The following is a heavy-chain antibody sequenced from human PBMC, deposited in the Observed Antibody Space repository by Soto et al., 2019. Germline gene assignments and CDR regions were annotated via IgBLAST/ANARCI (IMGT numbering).Heavy chain of an antibody. CDR2: NSAYNGNT. V-gene: IGHV1-18*01. J-gene: IGHJ4*02. CDR1: GYTFTSYG. D-gene: IGHD2-15*01. Sequence: QVQLVQSGAEVKKPGASVKVSCKASGYTFTSYGISWVRQAPGQGLEWMGWNSAYNGNTNYAQKLQGRVTMTTDTSTSTAYMELRSLRSDDTAVYYCARIVQGYSGLTLGGIDYWGQGTLVTVSS. CDR3: ARIVQGYSGLTLGGIDY.